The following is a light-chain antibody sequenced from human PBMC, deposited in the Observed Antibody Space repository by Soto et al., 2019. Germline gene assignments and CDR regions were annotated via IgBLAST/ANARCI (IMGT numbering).Light chain of an antibody. CDR2: DVS. J-gene: IGKJ1*01. V-gene: IGKV3-15*01. CDR1: QSVSSY. Sequence: EIVMTQSPATLSVSPGERVTLSCRASQSVSSYLAWYQQKPGQAPRLLIYDVSSRATGIPVRFSGSGSGTEFTLTISSLQSEDFGVYYCQQNKDWPGTFGQGTKVEIK. CDR3: QQNKDWPGT.